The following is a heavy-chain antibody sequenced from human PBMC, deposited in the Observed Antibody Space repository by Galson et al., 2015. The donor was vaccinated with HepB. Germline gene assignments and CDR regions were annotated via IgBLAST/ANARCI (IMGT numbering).Heavy chain of an antibody. J-gene: IGHJ3*02. CDR1: GFTFEDYA. V-gene: IGHV3-43D*03. CDR2: INWDGSVT. D-gene: IGHD3-22*01. Sequence: SLRLSCAASGFTFEDYAMHWVRQSPGKGLEWVSLINWDGSVTDYADSVKGRFSISRDNGKNSLSLQMNSLRAGDTALYYCAKDTAGGGYFYDGVFHMGGQGTTVTVSS. CDR3: AKDTAGGGYFYDGVFHM.